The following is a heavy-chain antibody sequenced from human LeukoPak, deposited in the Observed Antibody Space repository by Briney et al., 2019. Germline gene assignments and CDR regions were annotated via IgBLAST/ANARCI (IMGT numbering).Heavy chain of an antibody. J-gene: IGHJ4*02. V-gene: IGHV3-11*01. Sequence: GGSLRLSCAASGFTFSDYYMSWIRQAPGKGLEWVSYISTSGSAIYYADSVKGRFTISRDNAKNSLSLQMNSLGAEDTAVYYCAKQYDFWSATPPFDYWGQGTLVTVSS. D-gene: IGHD3-3*01. CDR2: ISTSGSAI. CDR1: GFTFSDYY. CDR3: AKQYDFWSATPPFDY.